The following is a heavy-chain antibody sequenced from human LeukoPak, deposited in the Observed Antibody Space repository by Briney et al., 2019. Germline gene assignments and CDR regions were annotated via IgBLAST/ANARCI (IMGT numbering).Heavy chain of an antibody. CDR1: NGSFSGYY. CDR2: IDRSGYT. J-gene: IGHJ4*02. CDR3: ARSWTLWGYFHY. D-gene: IGHD3-10*01. V-gene: IGHV4-34*01. Sequence: SETLSLTCAVYNGSFSGYYWSWIRQTPGKGLEWIGEIDRSGYTNYNPSLNSRVTISVDWSKNQFSLKLNSVTAADTAVYYCARSWTLWGYFHYWGQGTLVTVSS.